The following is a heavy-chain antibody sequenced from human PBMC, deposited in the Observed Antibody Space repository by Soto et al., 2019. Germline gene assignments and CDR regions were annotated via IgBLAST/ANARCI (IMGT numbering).Heavy chain of an antibody. CDR2: IYYSGST. CDR3: ARIIPISYCSGGSCYEGGWFDP. J-gene: IGHJ5*02. D-gene: IGHD2-15*01. V-gene: IGHV4-59*08. CDR1: GGSISSYY. Sequence: SETLSLTCTVSGGSISSYYWSWIRQPPGKGLEWIGYIYYSGSTNYSPSLKSRVTISVDTSKNQFSLRLGSVTAADTAVYYCARIIPISYCSGGSCYEGGWFDPWGQGTLVTVSS.